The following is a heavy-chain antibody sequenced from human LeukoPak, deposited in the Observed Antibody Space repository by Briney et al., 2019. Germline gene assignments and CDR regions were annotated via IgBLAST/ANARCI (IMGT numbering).Heavy chain of an antibody. D-gene: IGHD1-26*01. Sequence: PSKTLSLTCTVSGVSITSGNCSWIWLPAGKGLELIGRMYISGSTNYNPSLKSRVTISIDKTKNQFSLKLRSVTAADTAVYYCARDYLVGAPLDSWGQGTLVTVSS. J-gene: IGHJ4*02. CDR2: MYISGST. CDR1: GVSITSGN. CDR3: ARDYLVGAPLDS. V-gene: IGHV4-4*07.